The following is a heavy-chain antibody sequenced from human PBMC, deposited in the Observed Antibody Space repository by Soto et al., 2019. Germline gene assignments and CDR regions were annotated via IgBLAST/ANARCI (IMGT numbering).Heavy chain of an antibody. Sequence: GESLKISCKGSGYSFTSYWIGWVRQMPGKGLEWMGIIYPGDSDTRYSPSFQGQVTISADKSISTAYLQWSSLKASDTAMYYCARLSRDGYNPLGGMDVWGQGTTVTVSS. CDR3: ARLSRDGYNPLGGMDV. D-gene: IGHD5-12*01. CDR1: GYSFTSYW. CDR2: IYPGDSDT. J-gene: IGHJ6*02. V-gene: IGHV5-51*01.